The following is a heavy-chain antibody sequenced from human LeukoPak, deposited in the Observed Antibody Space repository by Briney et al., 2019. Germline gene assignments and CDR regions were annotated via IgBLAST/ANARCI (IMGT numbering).Heavy chain of an antibody. CDR1: GGSISDYY. V-gene: IGHV4-59*08. CDR2: IYYSGST. Sequence: PSETLSLTCSVSGGSISDYYWSWIRQPPGKGLEWIGYIYYSGSTNYNPSLKSRVTISVDTSKNQFSLKLSSVTAADTAVYYCASAHSSSSVYFDYWGQGTLVTVSS. D-gene: IGHD6-6*01. J-gene: IGHJ4*02. CDR3: ASAHSSSSVYFDY.